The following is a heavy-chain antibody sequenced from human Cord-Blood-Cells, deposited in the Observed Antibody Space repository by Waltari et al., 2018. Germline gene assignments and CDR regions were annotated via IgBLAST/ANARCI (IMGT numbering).Heavy chain of an antibody. D-gene: IGHD6-6*01. J-gene: IGHJ4*02. CDR1: GGSISSHY. CDR3: ARGRIAARFDY. CDR2: IYYSGST. V-gene: IGHV4-59*11. Sequence: QVQLQESGPGLVKPSETLSLTCTVSGGSISSHYWSWIRKPPGKGLEWIGYIYYSGSTNSHPSLKSRVTISVDTSKNQFSLKLSSVTAADTAVYYCARGRIAARFDYWGQGTLVTVSS.